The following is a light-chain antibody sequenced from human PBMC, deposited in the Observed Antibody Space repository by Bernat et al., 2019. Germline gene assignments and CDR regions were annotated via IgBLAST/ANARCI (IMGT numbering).Light chain of an antibody. Sequence: SYELTQPPSVSVSPGQTASITCSGDKLGSKYTCWYQQKPGQSPVVVIYRDDKRPSGIPERFSGSHSGNTATLTISGAQAMDEADYYCQAWDSRAGVFGGGTKLTVL. CDR3: QAWDSRAGV. CDR1: KLGSKY. J-gene: IGLJ3*02. V-gene: IGLV3-1*01. CDR2: RDD.